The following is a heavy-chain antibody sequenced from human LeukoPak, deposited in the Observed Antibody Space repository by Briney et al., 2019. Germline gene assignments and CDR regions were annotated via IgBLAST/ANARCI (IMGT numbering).Heavy chain of an antibody. D-gene: IGHD1-26*01. V-gene: IGHV3-30-3*01. J-gene: IGHJ4*02. CDR1: GFTFSSYA. CDR3: AKTVGSGFDY. CDR2: ISYDGSNK. Sequence: GGSLRLSCAASGFTFSSYAMHWVRQAPGKGLEWVAVISYDGSNKYYADSVKGRFTISRDNSKNTLYLQMNSLRAEDTAVYYCAKTVGSGFDYWGQGTLVTVSS.